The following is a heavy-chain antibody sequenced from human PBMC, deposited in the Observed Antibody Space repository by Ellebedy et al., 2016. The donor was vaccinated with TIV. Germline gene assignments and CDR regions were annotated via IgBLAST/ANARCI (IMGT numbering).Heavy chain of an antibody. D-gene: IGHD1-1*01. Sequence: GESLKISCAVPGSTCSTSLMSWVRQARGQGLEWVANMNGDGNERYYVDSVEGRFTISRDNTRNSLYLQMNSLRPDDTAVYYCTKDGSGTMNFWGQGTLVTVSS. CDR2: MNGDGNER. CDR3: TKDGSGTMNF. CDR1: GSTCSTSL. V-gene: IGHV3-7*01. J-gene: IGHJ4*02.